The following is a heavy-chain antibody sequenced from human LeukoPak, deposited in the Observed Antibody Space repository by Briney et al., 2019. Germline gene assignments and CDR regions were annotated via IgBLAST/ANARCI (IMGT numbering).Heavy chain of an antibody. CDR2: IYYSGST. V-gene: IGHV4-59*01. J-gene: IGHJ3*02. CDR3: AREGAVATGADAFDI. Sequence: PSETLSLTCTVSGGSINSNYWSWIRQPPGKGLEWIGYIYYSGSTNYNPSLKSRVTISVDTSKNQFSLKLSSVTAADTAVYYCAREGAVATGADAFDIWGQGTMVTVSS. D-gene: IGHD5-12*01. CDR1: GGSINSNY.